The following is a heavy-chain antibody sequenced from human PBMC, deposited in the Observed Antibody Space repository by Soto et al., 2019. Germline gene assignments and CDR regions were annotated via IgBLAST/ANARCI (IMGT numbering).Heavy chain of an antibody. V-gene: IGHV3-13*01. D-gene: IGHD6-13*01. CDR1: GFTFSSYD. Sequence: GGSLRLSCAASGFTFSSYDMHWVRQATGKGLEWVSAIGTAGDTYYPGSVKGRFTISRENAKNSLYLQMNSLRAEDTAVYYCARETTRQQLADGMDVWGQGTTVTVSS. CDR2: IGTAGDT. CDR3: ARETTRQQLADGMDV. J-gene: IGHJ6*02.